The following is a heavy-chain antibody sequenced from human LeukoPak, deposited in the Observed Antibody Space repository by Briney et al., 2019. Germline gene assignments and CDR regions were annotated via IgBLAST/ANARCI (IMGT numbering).Heavy chain of an antibody. CDR2: ISAYNGNT. J-gene: IGHJ4*02. V-gene: IGHV1-18*01. Sequence: ASVKVSCKASGYTFTSYGISWVRQAPGQGLEWMGWISAYNGNTNYAQKLQGRVTMTTDTSTSTAYMELRSLRSDDTAVYYCARSLGSKWEGGDYFDYWGQGTLVTVSS. CDR1: GYTFTSYG. CDR3: ARSLGSKWEGGDYFDY. D-gene: IGHD1-26*01.